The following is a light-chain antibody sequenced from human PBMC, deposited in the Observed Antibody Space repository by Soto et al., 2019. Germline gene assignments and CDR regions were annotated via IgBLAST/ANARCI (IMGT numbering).Light chain of an antibody. CDR1: TSDVGIYNL. CDR3: SSYACSRWV. Sequence: QSALTQPASVSGSPGQSITISCSGTTSDVGIYNLVSWYQQHPGKAPKLVIYEVDKRPSGVSNRFSGSRSGNTASLTISGLQYEDEADYYCSSYACSRWVFGGGTKLTVL. J-gene: IGLJ3*02. CDR2: EVD. V-gene: IGLV2-23*02.